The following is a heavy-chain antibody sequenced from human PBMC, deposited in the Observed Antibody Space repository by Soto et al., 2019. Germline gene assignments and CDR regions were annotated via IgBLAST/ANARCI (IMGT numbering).Heavy chain of an antibody. Sequence: GGSLXIYRDGPGYRFTTYVIGWVRQMPGKGLEGMGIIYPGDSDTRYSRSFQGQVTISADKSISTAYLPWRSLQASATAMYSCPSPPLGCYYYRFATWGQARIFTV. V-gene: IGHV5-51*01. CDR1: GYRFTTYV. CDR3: PSPPLGCYYYRFAT. D-gene: IGHD1-26*01. J-gene: IGHJ3*02. CDR2: IYPGDSDT.